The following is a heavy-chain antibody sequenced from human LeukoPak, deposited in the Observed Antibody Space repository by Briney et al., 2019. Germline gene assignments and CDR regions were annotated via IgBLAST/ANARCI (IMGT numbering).Heavy chain of an antibody. CDR3: ARGDSYGKEIDY. J-gene: IGHJ4*02. CDR2: IIPIFGTA. CDR1: GGTFSSYA. D-gene: IGHD5-18*01. Sequence: ASVKVSCKASGGTFSSYAISWVRQAPGQGLEWMGGIIPIFGTANYAQKFQGRVTITADESTSTAYMELSSLRSEDTAVYYCARGDSYGKEIDYWGQGTLVTVSS. V-gene: IGHV1-69*13.